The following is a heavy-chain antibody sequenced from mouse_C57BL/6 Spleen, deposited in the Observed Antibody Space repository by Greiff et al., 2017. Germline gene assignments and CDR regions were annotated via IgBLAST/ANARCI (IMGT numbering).Heavy chain of an antibody. Sequence: VQLQQSGAELLKPGASVKLSCKATGYTFTGYCIEWVKQRPGHGLEWIGEILPGSGSTNYNDKFKGKATFTADTSYNTAYLQLSSLTTQDSAIYYCARLGYYGPPFDYWGQGTTLTVSS. J-gene: IGHJ2*01. CDR3: ARLGYYGPPFDY. V-gene: IGHV1-9*01. CDR2: ILPGSGST. CDR1: GYTFTGYC. D-gene: IGHD1-1*01.